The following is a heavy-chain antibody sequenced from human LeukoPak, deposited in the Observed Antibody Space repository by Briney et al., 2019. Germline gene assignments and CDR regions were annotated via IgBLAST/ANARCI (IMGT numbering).Heavy chain of an antibody. CDR2: ISGSGGST. V-gene: IGHV3-23*01. J-gene: IGHJ4*02. CDR1: GFTFSSHA. Sequence: PGGSLRLSCTPAGFTFSSHAMSWVRQAPGKGLEWVSAISGSGGSTYYADSVKGRFTISRDNSKNTLYLQMNSLRAEDTAVYYCALQSTTLYYFDYWGQGTLVTVSS. D-gene: IGHD5-24*01. CDR3: ALQSTTLYYFDY.